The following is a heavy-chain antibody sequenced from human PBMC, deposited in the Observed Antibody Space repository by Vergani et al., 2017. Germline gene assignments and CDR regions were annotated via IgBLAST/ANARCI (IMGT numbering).Heavy chain of an antibody. CDR1: GFTFSSYS. V-gene: IGHV3-21*01. Sequence: EVQLVESGGGLVKPGGSLRLSCAASGFTFSSYSMNWVRQAPGKGLEWVSSISSSSSYIYYADSVKGRFTISRDNAKNSLYLQMNSLRAEDTAVYYCARDGGRYTDYYFDYWGQGTLVTVSS. J-gene: IGHJ4*02. D-gene: IGHD3-9*01. CDR2: ISSSSSYI. CDR3: ARDGGRYTDYYFDY.